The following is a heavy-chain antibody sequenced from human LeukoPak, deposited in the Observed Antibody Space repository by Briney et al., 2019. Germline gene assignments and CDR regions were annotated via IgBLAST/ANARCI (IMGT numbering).Heavy chain of an antibody. CDR2: IRNKASTYAT. D-gene: IGHD2-21*02. J-gene: IGHJ4*02. V-gene: IGHV3-73*01. CDR1: GFSLTDSS. Sequence: GRSLRLSCAASGFSLTDSSVHWVRQASGKGLEWLGRIRNKASTYATAYAASVRGRFTISRDDSKHTAYLQMNSLKTDDTAVYYCTANGDNSDFWGQGTLVTASS. CDR3: TANGDNSDF.